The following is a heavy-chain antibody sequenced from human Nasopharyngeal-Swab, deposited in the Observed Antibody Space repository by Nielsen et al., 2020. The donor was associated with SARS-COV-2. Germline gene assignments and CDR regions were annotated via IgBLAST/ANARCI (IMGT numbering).Heavy chain of an antibody. J-gene: IGHJ4*02. CDR2: ISAYNGNT. D-gene: IGHD6-6*01. CDR3: ARHAVENSSSWVVDY. Sequence: ASVKVSCKASGYTFTSYGISWVRQAPGQGLEWMGWISAYNGNTNYAQKLQGRVTMTTDTSTSTAYLHWSSLEASDTAIYYCARHAVENSSSWVVDYWGQGTRVSVSS. CDR1: GYTFTSYG. V-gene: IGHV1-18*01.